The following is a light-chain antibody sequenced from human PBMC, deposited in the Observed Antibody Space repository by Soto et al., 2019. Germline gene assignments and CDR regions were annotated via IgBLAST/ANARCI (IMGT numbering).Light chain of an antibody. CDR2: SRN. CDR1: GSNIGSNT. V-gene: IGLV1-44*01. CDR3: ATWDDSLNGPV. Sequence: QSVLTQPPSASGTPGQRVTISCSGSGSNIGSNTVNWYQQFPGTAPKLLIFSRNQRPSGVPDRFSGSKSGTSASLAISGLQSEDEADYYCATWDDSLNGPVFGGGTKLTVL. J-gene: IGLJ3*02.